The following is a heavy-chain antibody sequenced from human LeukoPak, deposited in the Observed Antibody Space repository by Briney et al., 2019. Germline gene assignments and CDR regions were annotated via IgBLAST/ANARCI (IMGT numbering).Heavy chain of an antibody. CDR1: GFTFSNIA. Sequence: GGSLRLSCAASGFTFSNIAWIWLGQAQGKGRNWFSAISGGGDRTYYADSVKGRFTISRDNSKNTLYLQVNSLRAEDTAVYYCAKSLGHIVVLIAATSGPDYWGQGTLVTVSS. J-gene: IGHJ4*02. CDR2: ISGGGDRT. V-gene: IGHV3-23*01. D-gene: IGHD2-15*01. CDR3: AKSLGHIVVLIAATSGPDY.